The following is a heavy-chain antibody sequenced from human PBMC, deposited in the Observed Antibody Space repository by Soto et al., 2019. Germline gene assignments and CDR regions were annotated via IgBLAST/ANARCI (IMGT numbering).Heavy chain of an antibody. V-gene: IGHV3-72*01. Sequence: EVQLVESGGGLVQPGGSLRLSCTGSGFTLSDYYIDWVRQAPGKGLEWVGRSRDKAQGYSTTYAATVKGTFTTSRDESKKSVYLQTNSVKTEDTAIYYCVRTTYFSDSSVYTRFFDYWGQGTLVTVSS. CDR3: VRTTYFSDSSVYTRFFDY. D-gene: IGHD3-22*01. CDR2: SRDKAQGYST. J-gene: IGHJ4*02. CDR1: GFTLSDYY.